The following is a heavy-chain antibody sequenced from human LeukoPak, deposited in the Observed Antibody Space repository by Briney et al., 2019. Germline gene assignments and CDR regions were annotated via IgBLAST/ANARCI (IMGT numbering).Heavy chain of an antibody. CDR2: ISYDGSNK. Sequence: GRSLRLSCAASGFTFSSYGMHWVRQAPGKGLEWVAVISYDGSNKYYADSVKGRFTISRDNSKNTLYLQMNSLRAEDTAVYYCAKENRYGDYLFDYWGQGTLVTVSS. J-gene: IGHJ4*02. CDR1: GFTFSSYG. D-gene: IGHD4-17*01. V-gene: IGHV3-30*18. CDR3: AKENRYGDYLFDY.